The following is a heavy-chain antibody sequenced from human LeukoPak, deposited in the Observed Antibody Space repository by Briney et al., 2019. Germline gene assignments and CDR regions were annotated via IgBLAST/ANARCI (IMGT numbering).Heavy chain of an antibody. CDR3: ARAIFSGCSCYKVWSGWFGP. CDR2: ISYDGSNK. CDR1: GFTFSSYA. D-gene: IGHD2-15*01. Sequence: GGSLRLSCAASGFTFSSYAMHWVRQAPGKGLEWVAVISYDGSNKYYADSVKGRFTISRDNSKNTLYLQMNSLRAEDTAVYFCARAIFSGCSCYKVWSGWFGPWGQGTLVNVSS. V-gene: IGHV3-30*04. J-gene: IGHJ5*01.